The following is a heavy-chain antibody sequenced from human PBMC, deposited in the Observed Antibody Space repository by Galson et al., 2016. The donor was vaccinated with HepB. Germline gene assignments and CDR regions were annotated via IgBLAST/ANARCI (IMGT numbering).Heavy chain of an antibody. CDR2: IKSRTDGGTT. V-gene: IGHV3-15*01. Sequence: SLRLSCATSGFTFTHAWMSWVRQAPGKGLEWVGRIKSRTDGGTTDYAAPVKGRFTISRDDSKNTLYLQTNSLKTEDTAVYYCTTWPPGDFWSGYYLDHWGQGTLVTVSS. CDR1: GFTFTHAW. D-gene: IGHD3-3*01. J-gene: IGHJ4*02. CDR3: TTWPPGDFWSGYYLDH.